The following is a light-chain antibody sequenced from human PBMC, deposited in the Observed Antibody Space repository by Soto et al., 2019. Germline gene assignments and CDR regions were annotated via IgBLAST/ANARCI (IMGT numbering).Light chain of an antibody. CDR1: LSVSSTF. V-gene: IGKV3-20*01. Sequence: EIVLTQSPVTLSLSPRERATLSCRASLSVSSTFLAWNQHKPGRAPMLFIYGASSRATGIPDRFSGSGSGTDFALTISRLEPEDFAVYYRHQYGSTTLFTFGQGTRLEI. CDR2: GAS. J-gene: IGKJ5*01. CDR3: HQYGSTTLFT.